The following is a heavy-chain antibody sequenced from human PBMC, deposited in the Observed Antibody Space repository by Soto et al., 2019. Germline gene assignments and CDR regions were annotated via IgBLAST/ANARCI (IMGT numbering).Heavy chain of an antibody. CDR3: ARDAGLAYYYGMDV. J-gene: IGHJ6*02. V-gene: IGHV4-59*01. CDR1: GGSISSYY. Sequence: SETLSLTCTVSGGSISSYYWSWIRQPPGKGLEWIGYIYYSGSTNYNPSLKSRVTISVDTSKNQFSLKLSSVTAADTAVYYCARDAGLAYYYGMDVWGQGHTVTVSS. D-gene: IGHD3-10*01. CDR2: IYYSGST.